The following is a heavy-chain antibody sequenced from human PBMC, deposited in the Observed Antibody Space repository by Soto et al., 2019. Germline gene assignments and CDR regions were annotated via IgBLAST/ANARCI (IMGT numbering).Heavy chain of an antibody. CDR3: ARYSSGSPYYYYGMDV. Sequence: SETLSLTCAVYGGSFRDYYWSWIRQPPGKGLEWIGYIYYSGSTNYNPSLKSRVTISVDTSKNQFSLKLSSVTAADTAVYYCARYSSGSPYYYYGMDVWGQGTTVTVSS. V-gene: IGHV4-59*01. J-gene: IGHJ6*02. CDR2: IYYSGST. D-gene: IGHD3-22*01. CDR1: GGSFRDYY.